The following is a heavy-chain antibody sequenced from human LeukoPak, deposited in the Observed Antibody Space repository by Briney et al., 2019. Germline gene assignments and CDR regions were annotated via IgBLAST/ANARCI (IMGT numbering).Heavy chain of an antibody. J-gene: IGHJ4*02. CDR2: ISSSSSTI. Sequence: GGSLRLSCAASGFTFSSYSMNWVRQAPGKGLEWVSYISSSSSTIYYADSVRGRFTISRDNAKNSLYLQMNSLSAEDTAVYYCARDDRITMIVLDYWGQGTLVTVSS. CDR3: ARDDRITMIVLDY. D-gene: IGHD3-22*01. V-gene: IGHV3-48*01. CDR1: GFTFSSYS.